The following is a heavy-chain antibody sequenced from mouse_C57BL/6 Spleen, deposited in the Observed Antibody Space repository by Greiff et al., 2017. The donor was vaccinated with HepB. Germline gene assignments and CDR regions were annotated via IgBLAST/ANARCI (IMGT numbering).Heavy chain of an antibody. Sequence: EVKLVESGGGLVQPGGSLSLSCAASGFTFTDYYMSWVRQPPGKALEWLGFIRNKANGYTTEYSASVKGRFTISRDNSQSILYLQMNALRAEDSATYYCARYRWLPWYFDVWGTGTTVTVSS. J-gene: IGHJ1*03. D-gene: IGHD2-2*01. CDR3: ARYRWLPWYFDV. CDR2: IRNKANGYTT. V-gene: IGHV7-3*01. CDR1: GFTFTDYY.